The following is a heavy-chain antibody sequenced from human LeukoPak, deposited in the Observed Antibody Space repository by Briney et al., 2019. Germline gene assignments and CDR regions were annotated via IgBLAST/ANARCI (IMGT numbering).Heavy chain of an antibody. J-gene: IGHJ4*02. CDR2: IYSGGST. D-gene: IGHD3-3*01. CDR1: GFTVSSNY. V-gene: IGHV3-66*01. CDR3: AKDLSIFGVVQD. Sequence: GGSLRLSCAASGFTVSSNYMSWVRQAPGKGLEWVSVIYSGGSTYYADSVKGRFTISRDNSKNTLYLQMNSLRAEDTAVYYCAKDLSIFGVVQDWGQGTLVTVSS.